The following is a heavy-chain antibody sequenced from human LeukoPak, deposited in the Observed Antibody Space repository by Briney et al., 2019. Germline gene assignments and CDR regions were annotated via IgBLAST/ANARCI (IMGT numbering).Heavy chain of an antibody. D-gene: IGHD3-22*01. V-gene: IGHV3-7*01. J-gene: IGHJ4*02. Sequence: GGSLRLSCAASGFTFRSYWMSWVRQAPGKGLEWVANIKQDGSEKYYVDSVEGRFTISRDNAKNSLNLQMNSLRAEDTGVYYCARAQPYYYDSSGTALMAEIKYYFDYWGQGTLVTVSS. CDR2: IKQDGSEK. CDR1: GFTFRSYW. CDR3: ARAQPYYYDSSGTALMAEIKYYFDY.